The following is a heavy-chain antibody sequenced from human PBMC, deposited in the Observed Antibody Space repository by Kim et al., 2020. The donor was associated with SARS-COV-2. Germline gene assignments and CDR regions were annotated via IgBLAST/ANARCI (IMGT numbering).Heavy chain of an antibody. CDR1: GGSFSGYY. V-gene: IGHV4-34*01. CDR3: ASLGVRGVIPTYYYYGMDV. J-gene: IGHJ6*02. D-gene: IGHD3-10*01. Sequence: SETLSLTCAVYGGSFSGYYWSWIRQPPGKGLEWIGEINHSGSTNYNPSLKSRVTISVDTSKNQFSLKLSSVTAADTAVYYCASLGVRGVIPTYYYYGMDVWGQGTTVTVSS. CDR2: INHSGST.